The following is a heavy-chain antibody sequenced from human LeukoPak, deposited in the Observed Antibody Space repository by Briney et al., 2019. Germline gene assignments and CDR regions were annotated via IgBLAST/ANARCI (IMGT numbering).Heavy chain of an antibody. J-gene: IGHJ4*02. Sequence: SETLSLTCTVSGGSISSYYWSWIRQPPGKGLESIGYIYYSGSTNYNPSLKSRVTISVDTSKNQFSLKLSSVTAADTAVYYCALKWELGKVDYWGQGTLVTVSS. CDR2: IYYSGST. V-gene: IGHV4-59*01. CDR3: ALKWELGKVDY. D-gene: IGHD1-26*01. CDR1: GGSISSYY.